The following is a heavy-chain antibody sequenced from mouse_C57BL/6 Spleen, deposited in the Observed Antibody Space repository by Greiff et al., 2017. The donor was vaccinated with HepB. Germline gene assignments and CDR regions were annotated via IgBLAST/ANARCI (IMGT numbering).Heavy chain of an antibody. Sequence: QVQLKESGAELVRPGASVTLSCKASGYTFTDYEMHWVKQTPVHGLEWIGAIDPETGGTAYNQKFKGKAILTADKSSSTAYMELRSLTSEDSAVYYCTRSHSSRFAYWGQGTLVTVSA. CDR3: TRSHSSRFAY. V-gene: IGHV1-15*01. D-gene: IGHD1-1*01. J-gene: IGHJ3*01. CDR1: GYTFTDYE. CDR2: IDPETGGT.